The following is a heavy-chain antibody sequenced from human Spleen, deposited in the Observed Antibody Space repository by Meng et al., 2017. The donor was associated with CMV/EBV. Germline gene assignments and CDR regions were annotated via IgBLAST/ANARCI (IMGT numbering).Heavy chain of an antibody. CDR3: ARGGAGCFDY. CDR1: GFDFSGHW. D-gene: IGHD6-19*01. J-gene: IGHJ4*02. Sequence: GESLKISCAASGFDFSGHWMHLVRQAPGKGLVWVSRINNDGSSTTYADSVKGRFTISRDNAKNTVYLEMNGLRGEDMAVYYCARGGAGCFDYWGQGTLVTVSS. V-gene: IGHV3-74*01. CDR2: INNDGSST.